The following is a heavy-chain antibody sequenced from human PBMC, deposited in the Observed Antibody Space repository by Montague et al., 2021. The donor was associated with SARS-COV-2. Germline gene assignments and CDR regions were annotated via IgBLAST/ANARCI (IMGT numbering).Heavy chain of an antibody. J-gene: IGHJ6*02. CDR3: AGDPEGTYSSSWYYYYGMAV. Sequence: SETLSLTCAVSGGSFSGYYWSWIRQPPGKGLEWIGEINHSGSTNSNPSLKSRVTISVDTTKNQFSLKLRSVTAADTAVYYCAGDPEGTYSSSWYYYYGMAVWGQGTMVTVSS. V-gene: IGHV4-34*01. D-gene: IGHD6-13*01. CDR2: INHSGST. CDR1: GGSFSGYY.